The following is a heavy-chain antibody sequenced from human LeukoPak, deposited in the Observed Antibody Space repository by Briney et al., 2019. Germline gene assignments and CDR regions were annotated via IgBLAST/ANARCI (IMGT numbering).Heavy chain of an antibody. J-gene: IGHJ3*02. CDR2: ISGSGGGT. CDR3: ANKQSGYPVDAFDI. D-gene: IGHD3-22*01. CDR1: GFTFSIYA. Sequence: GGSLRLSCAASGFTFSIYAMSWVRQAPGKGLEWVSTISGSGGGTYYADSVRGRFTISRDNSKNTLYLQMNSLRAEDTAVYYCANKQSGYPVDAFDIWGQGTMVTVSS. V-gene: IGHV3-23*01.